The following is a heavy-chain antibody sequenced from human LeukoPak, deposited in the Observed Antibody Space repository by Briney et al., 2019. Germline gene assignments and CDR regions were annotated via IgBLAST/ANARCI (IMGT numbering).Heavy chain of an antibody. D-gene: IGHD7-27*01. CDR3: AKSTNWGVISDGFDI. Sequence: ASVKVSFTASVYSFIRYYIHWVRQAPGQGLEGMGWINPNSGGANYAHKFQGGATMTRDTSISPVYMELTRLRSAHTAMYYCAKSTNWGVISDGFDIWGQGTMVTVAS. CDR1: VYSFIRYY. CDR2: INPNSGGA. J-gene: IGHJ3*02. V-gene: IGHV1-2*07.